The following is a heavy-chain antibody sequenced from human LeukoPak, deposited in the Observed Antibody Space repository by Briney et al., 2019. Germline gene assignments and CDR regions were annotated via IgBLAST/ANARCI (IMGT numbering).Heavy chain of an antibody. J-gene: IGHJ5*02. D-gene: IGHD5-18*01. CDR3: ASDQRGYSYGYDWFDP. CDR2: IYYSGST. CDR1: GGSISSYY. Sequence: ETLSLTCTVSGGSISSYYWSWIRQPPGKGLEWMGYIYYSGSTNYNPSLKSRVTISVDTSKNQFSLKLSSVTAADTAVYYCASDQRGYSYGYDWFDPWGQGTLVTVSS. V-gene: IGHV4-59*01.